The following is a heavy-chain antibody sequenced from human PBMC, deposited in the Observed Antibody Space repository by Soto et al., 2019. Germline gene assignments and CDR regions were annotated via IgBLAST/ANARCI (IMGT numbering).Heavy chain of an antibody. Sequence: SETPSLTCTVSGGSISSSSYYWGWIRQPPGKGLEWIGSIYYSGSTYYNPSLKSRVTISVDTSKNQFSLKLSSVTAADTAVYYCAKGGSGSYSNAFDIWGQGTMVT. V-gene: IGHV4-39*05. CDR2: IYYSGST. J-gene: IGHJ3*02. CDR1: GGSISSSSYY. D-gene: IGHD3-10*01. CDR3: AKGGSGSYSNAFDI.